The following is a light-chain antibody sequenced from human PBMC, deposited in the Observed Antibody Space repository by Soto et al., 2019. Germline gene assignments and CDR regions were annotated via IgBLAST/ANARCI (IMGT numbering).Light chain of an antibody. CDR2: GAS. V-gene: IGKV3-20*01. Sequence: EFVLTQSPGTLSLSPGERATLSCRASQSVSSSYLAWYQQKPGQAPRLLIYGASSRATDIPARFSGSGSGTDFTLTISSLEPEDFAVYYCQQYGSSPLTFGGGTKVDIK. CDR1: QSVSSSY. J-gene: IGKJ4*01. CDR3: QQYGSSPLT.